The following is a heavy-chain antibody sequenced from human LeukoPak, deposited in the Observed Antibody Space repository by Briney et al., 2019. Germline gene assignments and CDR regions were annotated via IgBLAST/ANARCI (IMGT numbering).Heavy chain of an antibody. V-gene: IGHV4-34*01. CDR3: ARRGPPRTMLRGVKSGWFDP. CDR2: INRSAST. J-gene: IGHJ5*02. D-gene: IGHD3-10*01. Sequence: PSETLSLTCVLYGGSSTNYFWSWIRQPPGKGLEWIGEINRSASTNYNPSLKSRVTISIDTSKNQFSLKLSSVTAADTAVYYCARRGPPRTMLRGVKSGWFDPWGQGTLVTVSS. CDR1: GGSSTNYF.